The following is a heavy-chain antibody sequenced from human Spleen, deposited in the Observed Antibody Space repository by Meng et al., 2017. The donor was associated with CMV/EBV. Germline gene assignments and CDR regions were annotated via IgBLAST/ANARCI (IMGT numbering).Heavy chain of an antibody. CDR2: IYHSGST. D-gene: IGHD6-13*01. CDR3: ASVFLAAADLNWFDP. J-gene: IGHJ5*02. CDR1: GGSISSSNW. V-gene: IGHV4-4*02. Sequence: SGGSISSSNWWSWVRQPPGKGLEWIGEIYHSGSTNYNPSLKSRVTISVDKSKNQFSLKLSSVTAADTAVYYCASVFLAAADLNWFDPWGQGTLVTVSS.